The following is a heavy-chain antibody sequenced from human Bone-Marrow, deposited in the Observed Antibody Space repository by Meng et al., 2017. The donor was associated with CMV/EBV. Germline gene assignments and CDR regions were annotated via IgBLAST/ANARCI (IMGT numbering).Heavy chain of an antibody. J-gene: IGHJ4*02. CDR2: IIPIFGTA. CDR3: ARGYNWKRAYFDY. V-gene: IGHV1-69*05. Sequence: SVKVSCKASGYTFTGYYMHWVRQAPGQGLEWMGGIIPIFGTANYAQKFQGRVTITTDESTSTAYMELNSLRSEDTAVYYCARGYNWKRAYFDYWGQGTLVTVSS. CDR1: GYTFTGYY. D-gene: IGHD1-20*01.